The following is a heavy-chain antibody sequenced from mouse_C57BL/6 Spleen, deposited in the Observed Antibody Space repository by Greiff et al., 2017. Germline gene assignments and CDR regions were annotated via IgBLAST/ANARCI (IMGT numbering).Heavy chain of an antibody. D-gene: IGHD4-1*02. Sequence: VQLQQSGAELVKPGASVKLSCKASGYTFTEYTIHWVKQRPGQGLEWIGWFYPGGGSIKSNEKFKDKATLTADKSSRTVYMELSRLTSEDSAVXFCVRHGPTGTSSYWEFDVWGTGTTVTVSS. CDR3: VRHGPTGTSSYWEFDV. J-gene: IGHJ1*03. V-gene: IGHV1-62-2*01. CDR2: FYPGGGSI. CDR1: GYTFTEYT.